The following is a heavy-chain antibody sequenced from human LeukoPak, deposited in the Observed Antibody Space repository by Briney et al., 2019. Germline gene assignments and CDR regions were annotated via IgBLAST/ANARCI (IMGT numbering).Heavy chain of an antibody. CDR3: AKMRIAAAGTFQH. V-gene: IGHV3-23*01. CDR1: GFTFSGYA. CDR2: INGSGGST. Sequence: PGGSLRLSCAASGFTFSGYAMSWVRQAPGKGLEWVSAINGSGGSTYYADSVRGRFTISRDNSKNTLYLQMNSLRAEDTAVYYCAKMRIAAAGTFQHWGQGTLVTVSS. D-gene: IGHD6-13*01. J-gene: IGHJ1*01.